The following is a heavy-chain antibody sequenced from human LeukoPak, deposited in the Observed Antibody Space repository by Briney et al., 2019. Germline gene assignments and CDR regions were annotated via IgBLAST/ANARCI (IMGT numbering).Heavy chain of an antibody. J-gene: IGHJ4*02. CDR2: IFSGGGT. CDR3: ARDLDGPENY. Sequence: GGSLRLSCAASGFTFSSYAMSWVRQAPGKGLEWVSVIFSGGGTYYRGSMEGRFTISRDNSKNTLYLQMNSLRADDTAVYYCARDLDGPENYWGQGTLVTVSS. CDR1: GFTFSSYA. V-gene: IGHV3-53*01. D-gene: IGHD3-3*01.